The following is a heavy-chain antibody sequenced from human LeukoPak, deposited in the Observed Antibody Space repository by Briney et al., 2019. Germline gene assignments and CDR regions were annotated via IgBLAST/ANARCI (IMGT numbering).Heavy chain of an antibody. CDR2: IYYSGST. V-gene: IGHV4-59*08. CDR3: ARQRAPLSNYYYYYYMDV. Sequence: PSETLSLTCTVSGGSISSYYWSWIRQPPGKGLEWIGYIYYSGSTNYNPSLKSRVTISVDTSKNQFSLKVSSVTAADTAVYYCARQRAPLSNYYYYYYMDVWGKGTTVTISS. CDR1: GGSISSYY. J-gene: IGHJ6*03.